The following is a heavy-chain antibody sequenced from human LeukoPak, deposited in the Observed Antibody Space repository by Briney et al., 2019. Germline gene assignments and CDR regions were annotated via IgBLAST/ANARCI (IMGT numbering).Heavy chain of an antibody. CDR1: GYTFTSYY. D-gene: IGHD5-18*01. V-gene: IGHV1-46*01. J-gene: IGHJ4*02. CDR2: INPSGGST. Sequence: ASVKVSCKASGYTFTSYYMHWVRQAPGQGLEWMGIINPSGGSTSYAQKFQGRVTMTRDTSTRTVYLELSSLRSEDTAVYYCARDETPDTAMVYHFDYWGQGTLVTVSS. CDR3: ARDETPDTAMVYHFDY.